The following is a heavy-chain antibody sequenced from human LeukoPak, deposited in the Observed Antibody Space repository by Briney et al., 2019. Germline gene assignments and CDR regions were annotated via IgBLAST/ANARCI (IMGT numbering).Heavy chain of an antibody. J-gene: IGHJ4*02. CDR1: GYTFTNNA. CDR3: ARNHPYYYDSNGLYYFDY. V-gene: IGHV1-18*01. CDR2: ISVYNGNT. Sequence: ASVKVSCKTSGYTFTNNAITWVRQAPGQGLEWLGWISVYNGNTNYAQKLQGRVTMTTDTSTTTVYMELRSLRSDDTAVYYCARNHPYYYDSNGLYYFDYWGQGTLVTVSS. D-gene: IGHD3-22*01.